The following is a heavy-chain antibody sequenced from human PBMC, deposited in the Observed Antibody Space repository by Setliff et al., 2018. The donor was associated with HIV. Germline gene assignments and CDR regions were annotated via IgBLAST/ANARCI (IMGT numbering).Heavy chain of an antibody. CDR1: GYTFTSYG. CDR3: AGTAYYYDSSGYQVDY. J-gene: IGHJ4*02. CDR2: ISAYNGNT. Sequence: ASVKVSCKASGYTFTSYGISWVRQAPGQGLEWMGWISAYNGNTNYAQKLQGRVTMTTDTSTSTAYMELRSLRSDDTAVYYCAGTAYYYDSSGYQVDYWGQGTLVTSPQ. D-gene: IGHD3-22*01. V-gene: IGHV1-18*01.